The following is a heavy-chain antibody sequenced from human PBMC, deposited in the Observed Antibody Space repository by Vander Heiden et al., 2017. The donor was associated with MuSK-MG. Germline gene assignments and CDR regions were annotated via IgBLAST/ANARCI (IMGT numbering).Heavy chain of an antibody. CDR1: GFSLSTSGVG. V-gene: IGHV2-5*02. D-gene: IGHD3-22*01. J-gene: IGHJ5*02. CDR3: AHSREVYDSSGYYLNWFDP. Sequence: QITLKESGPTLVKPTQTLTLTCTFSGFSLSTSGVGVGWIRQPPGKALEWLALIYWDDDKRYSPSLKSRLTITKDTSKNQVVLTMTNMDPVDTATYYCAHSREVYDSSGYYLNWFDPWGQGTLVTVSS. CDR2: IYWDDDK.